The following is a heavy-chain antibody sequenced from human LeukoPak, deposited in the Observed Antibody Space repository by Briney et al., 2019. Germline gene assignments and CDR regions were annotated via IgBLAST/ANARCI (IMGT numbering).Heavy chain of an antibody. CDR2: IYHSGST. D-gene: IGHD3-22*01. Sequence: SETLSLTCAVSGYSISSGFYWGWIRQPPGKGLEWIGTIYHSGSTYYNPSLKSRVTISVDTSKNQFSLKLSSVTAADTAVYYCARVGGDSSGYWGFDPWGQGTLVTVSS. CDR1: GYSISSGFY. J-gene: IGHJ5*02. CDR3: ARVGGDSSGYWGFDP. V-gene: IGHV4-38-2*01.